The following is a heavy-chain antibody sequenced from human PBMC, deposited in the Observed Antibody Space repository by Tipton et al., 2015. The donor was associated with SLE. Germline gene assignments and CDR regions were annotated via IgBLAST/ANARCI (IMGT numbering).Heavy chain of an antibody. CDR2: IYHSGST. CDR1: GGSISSGSYY. J-gene: IGHJ4*02. D-gene: IGHD6-19*01. CDR3: AGGSGSGWLDY. V-gene: IGHV4-61*10. Sequence: TLSLTCTVSGGSISSGSYYWSWIRQPAGKGLEWIGEIYHSGSTKNNPSLKSRVTISVDTSKNHFSLKLSSVTAADTAVYYCAGGSGSGWLDYWGQGTLVTVSS.